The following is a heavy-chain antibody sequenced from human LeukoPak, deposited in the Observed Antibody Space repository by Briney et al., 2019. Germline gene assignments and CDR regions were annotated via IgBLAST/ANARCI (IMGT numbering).Heavy chain of an antibody. J-gene: IGHJ6*02. Sequence: SETLSLTCTVSGGSISSSSYYWGWIRQPPGKGLEWIGSIYYRGSTYYNPSLKSRVTISVDTSKNQFSLKLSSVTAADTAVYYCAREQQLVHYGMDVWGQGPTVTVSS. D-gene: IGHD6-13*01. V-gene: IGHV4-39*01. CDR2: IYYRGST. CDR1: GGSISSSSYY. CDR3: AREQQLVHYGMDV.